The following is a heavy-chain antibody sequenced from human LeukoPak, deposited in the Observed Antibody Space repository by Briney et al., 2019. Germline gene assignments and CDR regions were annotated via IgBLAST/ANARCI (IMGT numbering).Heavy chain of an antibody. CDR1: GGSISSSSYY. CDR2: IYYSGST. D-gene: IGHD1-7*01. V-gene: IGHV4-39*07. CDR3: ARDPGGNFFDY. Sequence: SETLSLTCTVSGGSISSSSYYWGWIRQPPGKGLEWIGSIYYSGSTYYNPSLKSRVTISVDTSKNQFSLKLSSVTAADTAVYYCARDPGGNFFDYWGQGTLVTVSS. J-gene: IGHJ4*02.